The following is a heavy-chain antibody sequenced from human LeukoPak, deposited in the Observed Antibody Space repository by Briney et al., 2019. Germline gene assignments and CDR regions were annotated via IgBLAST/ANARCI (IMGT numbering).Heavy chain of an antibody. CDR2: IYYSGST. J-gene: IGHJ3*02. D-gene: IGHD6-6*01. V-gene: IGHV4-39*07. CDR3: ARDRPAYSSSGNAFDI. CDR1: GGSISSSSYY. Sequence: PSETLSLTCTVSGGSISSSSYYWGWIRQPPGKGLEWIGSIYYSGSTNYNPSLKSRVTISVDTSKNQFSLKLSSVTAADTAVYYCARDRPAYSSSGNAFDIWGQGTMVTVSS.